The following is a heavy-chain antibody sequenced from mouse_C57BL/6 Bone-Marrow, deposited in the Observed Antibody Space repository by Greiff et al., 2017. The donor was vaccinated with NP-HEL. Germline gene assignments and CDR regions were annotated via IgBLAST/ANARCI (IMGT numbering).Heavy chain of an antibody. J-gene: IGHJ4*01. CDR1: GYTFTDHT. CDR2: IYPRDGST. V-gene: IGHV1-78*01. Sequence: VHLVESDAELVKPGASVKISCKVSGYTFTDHTIHWMKQRPEQGLEWIGYIYPRDGSTKYNEKFKGKATLTADKSSSTAYMQLNSLTSEDSAVYFCARLGLRRYYAMDYWGQGTSVTVSS. D-gene: IGHD2-4*01. CDR3: ARLGLRRYYAMDY.